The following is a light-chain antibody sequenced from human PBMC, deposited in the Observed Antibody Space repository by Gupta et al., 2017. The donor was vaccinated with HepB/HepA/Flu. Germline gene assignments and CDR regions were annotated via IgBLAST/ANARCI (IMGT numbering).Light chain of an antibody. J-gene: IGLJ3*02. Sequence: QAGLTQQPSVSKGLRQTATLTCTGHSNNVGDQGAAWLQQHQGHPPELLSYRNNNRPSGISERFSASRSRNTASLTITGLQPEDEADYYCSAWDSSLSAQVFGGGTKLTVL. CDR1: SNNVGDQG. CDR2: RNN. V-gene: IGLV10-54*04. CDR3: SAWDSSLSAQV.